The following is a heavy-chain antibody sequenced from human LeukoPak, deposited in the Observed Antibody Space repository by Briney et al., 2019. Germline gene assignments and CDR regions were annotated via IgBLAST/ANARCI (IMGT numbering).Heavy chain of an antibody. J-gene: IGHJ5*02. Sequence: SETLSLTCTVSGESISSYYWSRIRQPPGKGLEWIGYIYYSGSTNYNPSLKSRVTISVDTSKNQFSLKLSSVTAADTAVYYCARVSSGYTNWFDPWGQGTLVTVSS. CDR1: GESISSYY. CDR2: IYYSGST. CDR3: ARVSSGYTNWFDP. V-gene: IGHV4-59*01. D-gene: IGHD3-22*01.